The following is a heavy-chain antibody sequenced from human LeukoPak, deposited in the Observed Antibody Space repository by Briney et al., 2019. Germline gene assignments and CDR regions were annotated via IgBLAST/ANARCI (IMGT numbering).Heavy chain of an antibody. Sequence: PSETLSLTCPVYAGSFSGYYWSWIRQPPGKGLEWIGEINHSGSTNYNPSLKSRVTISVDTSKNQFSLKLSSVTAADTAVYYCARTGRGVSFDPWGQGTLVTVSS. CDR3: ARTGRGVSFDP. CDR1: AGSFSGYY. J-gene: IGHJ5*02. D-gene: IGHD1-1*01. CDR2: INHSGST. V-gene: IGHV4-34*01.